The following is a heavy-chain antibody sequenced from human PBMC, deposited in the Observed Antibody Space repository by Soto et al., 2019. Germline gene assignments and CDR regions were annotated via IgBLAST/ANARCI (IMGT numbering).Heavy chain of an antibody. Sequence: VGSLRLSCAASGFTFSDYYMSWIRQAPGKGLEWVSYISSSSSYTNYADSVKGRFTISRDNAKNSLYLQMNSLRAEDTAVYYCARDSLASGRFQTSLRFLEWLPVNWFDPWGQGTLVIVSS. CDR2: ISSSSSYT. CDR1: GFTFSDYY. J-gene: IGHJ5*02. D-gene: IGHD3-3*01. V-gene: IGHV3-11*06. CDR3: ARDSLASGRFQTSLRFLEWLPVNWFDP.